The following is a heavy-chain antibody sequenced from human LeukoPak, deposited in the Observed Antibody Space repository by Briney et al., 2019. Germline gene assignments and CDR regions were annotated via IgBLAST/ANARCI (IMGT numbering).Heavy chain of an antibody. CDR3: ARGLEAFDI. CDR1: GFTFSSYG. J-gene: IGHJ3*02. CDR2: IWYDGNNK. D-gene: IGHD3-22*01. V-gene: IGHV3-33*01. Sequence: GGSLRLSCAASGFTFSSYGMHWVRQAPGKGLKWVAVIWYDGNNKYYADSVKGRFTISRDNSKNTLYLQVNSLRAEDTAVYCCARGLEAFDIWGQGTMVTVSS.